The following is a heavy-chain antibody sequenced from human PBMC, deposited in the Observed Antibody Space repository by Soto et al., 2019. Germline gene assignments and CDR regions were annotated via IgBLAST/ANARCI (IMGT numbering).Heavy chain of an antibody. Sequence: SETLSLTCTVSGGSISSYYWSWIRQPPGKGLEWIGYIYYSGSTNYNPSLKSRVTISVDTSKNQFSLKLSSVTAADTAVYYCARESVFYSSGWYYFDYWGQGTLVTVPS. CDR3: ARESVFYSSGWYYFDY. V-gene: IGHV4-59*01. D-gene: IGHD6-19*01. CDR1: GGSISSYY. J-gene: IGHJ4*02. CDR2: IYYSGST.